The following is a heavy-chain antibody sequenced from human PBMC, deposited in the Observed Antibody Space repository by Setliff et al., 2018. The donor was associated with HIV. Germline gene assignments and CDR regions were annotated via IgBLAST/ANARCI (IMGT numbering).Heavy chain of an antibody. V-gene: IGHV7-4-1*02. Sequence: ASVKVSCKASGGTFSSYAISWVRQAPGQGLEWMGWINTHTGSPTYAQAFTGRFVFSVDTSVTTAYLQISSLKAEDTAVYYCARALYGDYGGDINWFDPWGQGTLVTVSS. J-gene: IGHJ5*02. CDR2: INTHTGSP. CDR3: ARALYGDYGGDINWFDP. CDR1: GGTFSSYA. D-gene: IGHD4-17*01.